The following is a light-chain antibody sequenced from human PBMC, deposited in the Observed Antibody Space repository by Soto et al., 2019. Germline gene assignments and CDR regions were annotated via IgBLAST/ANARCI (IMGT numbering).Light chain of an antibody. CDR1: QSVSSSY. CDR3: QQYNNWLMLS. J-gene: IGKJ4*01. V-gene: IGKV3-20*01. Sequence: EIVLTQSPGTLSLSPGERATLSCRASQSVSSSYLAWYQQKPGQAPRLLIYGASSRATGIPDRFSGSGSGTDFTLTISRLEPEDFAVYYCQQYNNWLMLSFGGGTKVEIK. CDR2: GAS.